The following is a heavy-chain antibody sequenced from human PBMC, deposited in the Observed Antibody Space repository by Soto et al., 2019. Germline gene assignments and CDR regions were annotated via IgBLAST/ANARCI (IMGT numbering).Heavy chain of an antibody. D-gene: IGHD1-26*01. CDR1: GFTVTSNY. V-gene: IGHV3-66*01. Sequence: EMQLVESGGGLVQPGGSLRLSCAASGFTVTSNYMSWVRHAPGKGLQWVSVIYSGGSTYYADSVRGRFTISRDSSKNTVYLQMNILRAEDTAVYYCAREFVVGRTGHYMDVWGMGTSVTVSS. CDR2: IYSGGST. J-gene: IGHJ6*03. CDR3: AREFVVGRTGHYMDV.